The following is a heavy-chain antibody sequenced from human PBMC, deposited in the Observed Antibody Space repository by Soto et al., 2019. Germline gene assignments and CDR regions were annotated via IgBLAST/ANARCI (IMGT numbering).Heavy chain of an antibody. V-gene: IGHV4-31*03. J-gene: IGHJ6*02. CDR3: ARDLKLWFGEFREDYGMDV. CDR2: IYYSGST. CDR1: GGSISSGGYY. D-gene: IGHD3-10*01. Sequence: SETLSLTCTVSGGSISSGGYYWSWIRQHPGKGLEWIGYIYYSGSTYYNPSLKSRVTISVDTSKNQFSLKLSSVTAADTAVYYCARDLKLWFGEFREDYGMDVWGQGTTVTVSS.